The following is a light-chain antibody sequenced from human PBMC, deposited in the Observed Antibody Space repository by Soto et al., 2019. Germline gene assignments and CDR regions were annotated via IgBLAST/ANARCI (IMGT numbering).Light chain of an antibody. J-gene: IGLJ3*02. CDR3: SSYTSSSTRV. V-gene: IGLV2-14*01. CDR2: EVS. CDR1: SSDVGGYNY. Sequence: SALTQPASVSGYPGQSITISCTGTSSDVGGYNYVSWYQQHPGKAPKLMIYEVSNRPSGVSNRFSGSKSGNTASLTISGLQAEDEADYYCSSYTSSSTRVFGGGTKLTVL.